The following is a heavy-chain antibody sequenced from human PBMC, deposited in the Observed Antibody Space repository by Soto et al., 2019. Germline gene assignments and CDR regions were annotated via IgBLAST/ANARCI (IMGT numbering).Heavy chain of an antibody. D-gene: IGHD2-2*01. Sequence: DVQLLESGGGLVKPGGSLRLSCTSSGFTFRNYAMTWVRQAPGKGLEWVSAISGSGDITYYADSVKGRFTISRDNSKNTLCLQMNSLRVDDTAVYYCASHRYCSTSSCLSALDYWGQGTLVTVSS. V-gene: IGHV3-23*01. J-gene: IGHJ4*02. CDR1: GFTFRNYA. CDR3: ASHRYCSTSSCLSALDY. CDR2: ISGSGDIT.